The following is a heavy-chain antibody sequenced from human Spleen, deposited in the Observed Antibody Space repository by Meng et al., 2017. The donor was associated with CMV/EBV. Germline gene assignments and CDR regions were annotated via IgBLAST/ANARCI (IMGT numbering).Heavy chain of an antibody. V-gene: IGHV3-11*01. D-gene: IGHD5-18*01. CDR3: ARTLWPYDAFDI. Sequence: GGSLRRSCAASGFTFSDYYMSWIRQAPGKGLEWLSYISGSDNSIYDADSVKGRFTISRDNAQNSLYLQMNRLTEEETAVYYCARTLWPYDAFDIWGRGTKVTVSS. J-gene: IGHJ3*02. CDR1: GFTFSDYY. CDR2: ISGSDNSI.